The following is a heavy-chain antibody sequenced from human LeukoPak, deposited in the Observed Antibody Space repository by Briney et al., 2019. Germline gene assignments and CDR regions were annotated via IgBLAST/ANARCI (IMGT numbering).Heavy chain of an antibody. CDR3: ARGGGLLWLGEFPNCFDT. V-gene: IGHV3-23*01. CDR2: ISAGGGST. Sequence: GGSLRLSCAASGSTFSSYAMSWVRQAPGKGLEYVSTISAGGGSTFYADSMKGRSTISRDNSRSTVYLQMNSLRVEDTAVYYCARGGGLLWLGEFPNCFDTWGQGTMVTVSS. J-gene: IGHJ5*02. D-gene: IGHD3-10*01. CDR1: GSTFSSYA.